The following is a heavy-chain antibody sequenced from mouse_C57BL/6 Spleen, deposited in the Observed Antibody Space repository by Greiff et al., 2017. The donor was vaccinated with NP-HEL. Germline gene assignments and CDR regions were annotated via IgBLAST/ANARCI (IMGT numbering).Heavy chain of an antibody. CDR1: GYTFTDYE. CDR3: TRKAYDYDVGYYYAMDY. J-gene: IGHJ4*01. CDR2: IDPETGGT. D-gene: IGHD2-4*01. Sequence: QVQLQQSGAELVRPGASVTLSCKASGYTFTDYEMHWVKQTPVHGLEWIGAIDPETGGTAYNQKFKGKAILTADKSSSTAYMELRSLTSEDSAVYYCTRKAYDYDVGYYYAMDYWGQGTSVTVSS. V-gene: IGHV1-15*01.